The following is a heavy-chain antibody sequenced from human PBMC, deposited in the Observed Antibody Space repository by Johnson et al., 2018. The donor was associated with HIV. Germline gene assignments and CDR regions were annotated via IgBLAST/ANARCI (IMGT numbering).Heavy chain of an antibody. Sequence: VQLVESGGGVVQPGGSLRLSCAVSGFTFNTYWMHWVRQAPGKGLVWVARINTAGGSPSYVDSVKDRFTVSRDNAKNTLYLQMNSLRAEDTAVYYCAKEQSVVVIGIGAFDIWGQGTMVTVSS. V-gene: IGHV3-74*01. CDR2: INTAGGSP. CDR1: GFTFNTYW. CDR3: AKEQSVVVIGIGAFDI. D-gene: IGHD3-22*01. J-gene: IGHJ3*02.